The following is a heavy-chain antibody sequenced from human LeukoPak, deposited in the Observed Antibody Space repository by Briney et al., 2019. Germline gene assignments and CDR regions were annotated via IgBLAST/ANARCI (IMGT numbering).Heavy chain of an antibody. V-gene: IGHV3-66*01. J-gene: IGHJ5*02. CDR1: GFTVSSNY. CDR2: IYSGGST. D-gene: IGHD2-2*01. Sequence: GGSLRLSCAASGFTVSSNYMSWVRQALGKGLEWVSVIYSGGSTYYADSVKGRFTISRDNSKNTLYLQMNSLRAEDTAVYYCARGYCSSTSCPLNPWGQGTLVTVSS. CDR3: ARGYCSSTSCPLNP.